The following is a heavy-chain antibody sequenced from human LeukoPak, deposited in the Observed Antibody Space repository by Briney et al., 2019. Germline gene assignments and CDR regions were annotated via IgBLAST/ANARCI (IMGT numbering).Heavy chain of an antibody. CDR2: ISTSTTTI. CDR1: GFTFSSYS. Sequence: GGSLRLSCEASGFTFSSYSMNWVRQAPGKGLEWISYISTSTTTIYYANSVKGRFTISRDNAKKSLYLQMNGLRVEDTGVYYCASWGEGALDNWGQGTLVTVSS. V-gene: IGHV3-48*01. CDR3: ASWGEGALDN. D-gene: IGHD1-26*01. J-gene: IGHJ4*02.